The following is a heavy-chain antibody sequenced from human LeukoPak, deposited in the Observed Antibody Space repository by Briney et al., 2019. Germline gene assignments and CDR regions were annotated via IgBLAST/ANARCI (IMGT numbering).Heavy chain of an antibody. V-gene: IGHV5-10-1*01. J-gene: IGHJ4*02. D-gene: IGHD2-2*01. CDR3: ARRCSSSSCPFEY. Sequence: GESLKISCKGSGYSFTSYWISWVRQMPGKGLEWMGRIDPSDSYTNYSPSFQGHVTISADKSISTAYLQWSSLKASDTAMYYCARRCSSSSCPFEYWGQGTLVTVSS. CDR1: GYSFTSYW. CDR2: IDPSDSYT.